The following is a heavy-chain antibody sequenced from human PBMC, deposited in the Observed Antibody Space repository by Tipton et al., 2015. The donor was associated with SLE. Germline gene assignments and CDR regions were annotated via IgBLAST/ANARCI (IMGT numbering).Heavy chain of an antibody. J-gene: IGHJ2*01. D-gene: IGHD1-26*01. Sequence: SLRLSCAASGFTFSTYAMSWVRQAPGKGLEWVSTISGNGGLTFYADSVKGRFTISRENAKSSFYLQMSSLRAEDTAVYYCTREPNRVGYWYFDLWGRGTLVTVSS. CDR2: ISGNGGLT. V-gene: IGHV3-23*01. CDR3: TREPNRVGYWYFDL. CDR1: GFTFSTYA.